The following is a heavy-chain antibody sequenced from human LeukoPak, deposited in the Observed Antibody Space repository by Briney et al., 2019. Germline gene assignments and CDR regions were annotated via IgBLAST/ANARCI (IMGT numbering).Heavy chain of an antibody. CDR3: ARGGMRGKISYTYYYMDV. CDR2: FSGSTGST. CDR1: GVIFSSYG. Sequence: GGSLRLSCAASGVIFSSYGMNWVRQAPGKGLEWVSCFSGSTGSTHYADSVKGRFTISRDNSRDTLSLQMNSLRGEDTAVYYCARGGMRGKISYTYYYMDVWGKGTTVTVSS. D-gene: IGHD2-2*02. J-gene: IGHJ6*03. V-gene: IGHV3-23*01.